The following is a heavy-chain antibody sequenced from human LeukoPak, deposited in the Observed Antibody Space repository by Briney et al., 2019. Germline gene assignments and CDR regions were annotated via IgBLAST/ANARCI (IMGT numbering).Heavy chain of an antibody. CDR2: ISANNGNT. V-gene: IGHV1-18*01. CDR3: ARDKDPMIPLQCFAD. CDR1: GNTFTSYG. J-gene: IGHJ4*02. D-gene: IGHD3-16*01. Sequence: ASVKVSCKAPGNTFTSYGFSWVRQAPGQGLEWMGWISANNGNTIYAQKIQGRVTMTTDTSTSTAYMELRSLRPDDTAVYYCARDKDPMIPLQCFADWGQGTLVIVSS.